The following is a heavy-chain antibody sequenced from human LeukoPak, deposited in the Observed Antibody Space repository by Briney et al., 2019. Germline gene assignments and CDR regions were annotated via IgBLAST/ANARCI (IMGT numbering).Heavy chain of an antibody. J-gene: IGHJ4*02. V-gene: IGHV5-51*01. Sequence: GESLKISCKGSGYSFTSYWIGWVRQMPGKGLEWMGIIYPGDSDTRYSPSFQGQFTISADKSISTAYLQWSSLKASDTAMYYCARISGYCSGGSCYWIDDWGQGTLVTVSS. CDR3: ARISGYCSGGSCYWIDD. CDR2: IYPGDSDT. CDR1: GYSFTSYW. D-gene: IGHD2-15*01.